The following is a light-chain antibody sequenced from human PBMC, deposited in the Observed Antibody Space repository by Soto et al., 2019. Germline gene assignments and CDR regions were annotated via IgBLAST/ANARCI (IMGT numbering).Light chain of an antibody. CDR1: LSVTIN. CDR3: QQYNSWLWT. J-gene: IGKJ1*01. V-gene: IGKV3-15*01. CDR2: GAS. Sequence: EIVLTQSPGTLSLSPGERATLSCRASLSVTINFLAWYQQKPGQAPRLLIYGASTRATGIPARFSGSGSGTEFTLIISSLQSEDSAVYYCQQYNSWLWTFGQGTKVDI.